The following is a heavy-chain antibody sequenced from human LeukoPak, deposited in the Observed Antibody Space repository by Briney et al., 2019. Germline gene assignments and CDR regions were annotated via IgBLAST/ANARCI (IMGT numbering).Heavy chain of an antibody. J-gene: IGHJ4*02. D-gene: IGHD6-6*01. CDR1: GGSFSGYY. CDR2: INHRGSP. CDR3: ARDFSSSSLG. V-gene: IGHV4-34*01. Sequence: PSETLSLTCAVYGGSFSGYYWTWIRQPPGKGLEWIGEINHRGSPKYNPSLESRVTISVDTSNNQFSLKLSSVTAADTAVYFCARDFSSSSLGWGQGTLVTVSS.